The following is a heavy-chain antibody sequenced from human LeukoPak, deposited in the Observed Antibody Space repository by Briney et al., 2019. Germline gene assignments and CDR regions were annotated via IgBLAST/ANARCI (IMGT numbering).Heavy chain of an antibody. Sequence: PGGSLTLSCAASGFTFSSYWRSWVRQAPGKGLEWVAKIKQDGSEKYYVDSVKGRFTISRDNAEKSLHLQMNSLRAEDTAVYSCARTDFWSGYQRGYFDYWGQGNVVTVSS. CDR3: ARTDFWSGYQRGYFDY. CDR2: IKQDGSEK. CDR1: GFTFSSYW. J-gene: IGHJ4*02. D-gene: IGHD3-3*01. V-gene: IGHV3-7*05.